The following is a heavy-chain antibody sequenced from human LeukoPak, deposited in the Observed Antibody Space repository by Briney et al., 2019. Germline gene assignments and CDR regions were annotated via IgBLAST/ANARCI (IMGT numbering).Heavy chain of an antibody. CDR3: ARVKVGATDFDY. J-gene: IGHJ4*02. CDR1: GFTFSSYE. CDR2: ISGSRGTT. V-gene: IGHV3-48*03. Sequence: GGSLRLSCAASGFTFSSYEMNWVRQAPGKGLEWVSYISGSRGTTYYADSVKGRFTISRDNAKNSLYLQMNSLRAEDTAVYYCARVKVGATDFDYWGQGTLVTVSS. D-gene: IGHD1-26*01.